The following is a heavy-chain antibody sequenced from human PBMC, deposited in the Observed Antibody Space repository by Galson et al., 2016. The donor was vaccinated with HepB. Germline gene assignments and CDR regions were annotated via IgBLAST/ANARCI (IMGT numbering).Heavy chain of an antibody. CDR3: ARGPTGAFDY. CDR2: INPNTGNP. CDR1: GDRFIEYG. Sequence: AVQVPCKAPGDRFIEYGVNWVRQAPGQGLEGMGWINPNTGNPTYAQGFTGRFVFSSDTSVTTAYLQISVLAPDDSAIYFCARGPTGAFDYWGQGTLVTVSS. J-gene: IGHJ4*02. V-gene: IGHV7-4-1*02. D-gene: IGHD1-1*01.